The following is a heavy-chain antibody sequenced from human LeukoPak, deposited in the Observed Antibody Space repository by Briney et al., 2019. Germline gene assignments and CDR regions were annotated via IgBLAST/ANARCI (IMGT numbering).Heavy chain of an antibody. Sequence: SETLSLTCTVSGGSISSSSYYWGWIRRPPGEGLEWLGSIYYSGRTYYNPSLKSRVTISVDTSKNQFSLKLSSVTAADTAVYYCARPAGYKHWSGDVFDIWGQGTMVTVSS. J-gene: IGHJ3*02. CDR2: IYYSGRT. D-gene: IGHD5-24*01. CDR1: GGSISSSSYY. CDR3: ARPAGYKHWSGDVFDI. V-gene: IGHV4-39*01.